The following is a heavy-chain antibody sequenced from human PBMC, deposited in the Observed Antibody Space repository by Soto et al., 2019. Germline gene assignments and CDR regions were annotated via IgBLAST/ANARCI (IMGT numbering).Heavy chain of an antibody. CDR1: GDSISNLDYF. CDR3: ARGRYCLTGRCFPNWFDS. D-gene: IGHD7-27*01. Sequence: SETLSLTCAVSGDSISNLDYFWAWIRQPPGQALEYIGYIYKSATTYYNPSFESRVAISVDTSKSQFSLNVTSVTAADTAVYFCARGRYCLTGRCFPNWFDSWGQGALVTVSS. J-gene: IGHJ5*01. CDR2: IYKSATT. V-gene: IGHV4-30-4*01.